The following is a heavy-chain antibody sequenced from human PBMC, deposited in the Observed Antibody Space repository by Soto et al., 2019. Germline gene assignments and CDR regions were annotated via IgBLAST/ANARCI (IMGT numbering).Heavy chain of an antibody. CDR2: IYYSGST. D-gene: IGHD3-10*01. J-gene: IGHJ4*02. Sequence: QVQLQESGPGLVKPSQTLSLTCTVSGGSISSGGYYWSWIRQHPGKGLEWIGYIYYSGSTYYNPSLKTRVTIXXDXAXXQFSLKLSSVTAADTAVYYCARTPPVSGERYYFDYWGQGTLVTVSS. CDR1: GGSISSGGYY. CDR3: ARTPPVSGERYYFDY. V-gene: IGHV4-31*03.